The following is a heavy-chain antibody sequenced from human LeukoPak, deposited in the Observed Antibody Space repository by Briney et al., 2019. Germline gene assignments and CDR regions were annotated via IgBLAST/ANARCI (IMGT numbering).Heavy chain of an antibody. CDR3: ARAHPGDYSDFQFDY. CDR1: GFTFSDYY. CDR2: ISSSGSTI. D-gene: IGHD4-11*01. Sequence: GGSLRLSCAASGFTFSDYYMSWIRQTPGKGLEWVSYISSSGSTIYYADSVKGRFTISRDNSKNTVYLQMNSLRAEDTAVYYCARAHPGDYSDFQFDYWGQGTLVTVSS. V-gene: IGHV3-11*04. J-gene: IGHJ4*02.